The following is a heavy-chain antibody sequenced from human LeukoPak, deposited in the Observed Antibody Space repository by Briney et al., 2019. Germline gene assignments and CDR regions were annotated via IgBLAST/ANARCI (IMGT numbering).Heavy chain of an antibody. Sequence: GASVKVSCKASGYTFTSYDINWVRQATGQGLEWMGWMNPNSGNTGYAQKFQGRVTMTRNTSISTAYMELSSLRSEDTAVYYCARGGVGATRRFRYFDYWGQGTLVTVSS. CDR1: GYTFTSYD. J-gene: IGHJ4*02. V-gene: IGHV1-8*01. CDR2: MNPNSGNT. D-gene: IGHD1-26*01. CDR3: ARGGVGATRRFRYFDY.